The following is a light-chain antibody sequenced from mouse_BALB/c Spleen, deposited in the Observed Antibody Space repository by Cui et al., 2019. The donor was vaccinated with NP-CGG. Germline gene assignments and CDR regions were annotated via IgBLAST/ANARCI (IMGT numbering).Light chain of an antibody. CDR3: ALWYSNHWV. CDR1: TGAVTTSNY. J-gene: IGLJ1*01. V-gene: IGLV1*01. CDR2: GTN. Sequence: QAVVRQDSAITTSPGETVTLTCRSSTGAVTTSNYANWVQEKPDHLFTGLIGGTNNRPPGVPARFSGSLIGDKAALTITGAQTEDEAIYFCALWYSNHWVFGGGTKLTVL.